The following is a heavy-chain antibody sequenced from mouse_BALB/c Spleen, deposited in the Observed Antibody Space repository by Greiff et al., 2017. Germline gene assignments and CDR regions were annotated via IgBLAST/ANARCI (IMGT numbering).Heavy chain of an antibody. CDR1: GFNIKDTY. CDR3: ATTGTEFYYAMDY. J-gene: IGHJ4*01. Sequence: VQLQQSGAELVKPGASVKLSCTASGFNIKDTYMHWVKQRPEQGLEWIGRIDPANGNTKYDPKFQGKATITADTSSNTAYLQLSSLTSEDTAVYFCATTGTEFYYAMDYWGQGTSVTVAS. CDR2: IDPANGNT. V-gene: IGHV14-3*02. D-gene: IGHD4-1*02.